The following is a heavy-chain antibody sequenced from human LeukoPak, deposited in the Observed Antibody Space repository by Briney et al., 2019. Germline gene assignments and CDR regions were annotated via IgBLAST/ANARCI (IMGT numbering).Heavy chain of an antibody. J-gene: IGHJ4*02. CDR2: ISAYNGNT. Sequence: ASVKVSCKASGYTFTSYGISWVRQAPGQGLEWMGWISAYNGNTNYAQKFQGRVTITTDESTSTAYMELSSLRSEDTAVYYCARAPYYYDSSGYLDYWGQGTLVTVSS. CDR1: GYTFTSYG. V-gene: IGHV1-18*01. CDR3: ARAPYYYDSSGYLDY. D-gene: IGHD3-22*01.